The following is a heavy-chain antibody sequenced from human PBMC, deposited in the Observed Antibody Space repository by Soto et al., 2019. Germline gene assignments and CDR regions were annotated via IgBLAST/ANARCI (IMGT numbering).Heavy chain of an antibody. D-gene: IGHD2-15*01. CDR2: IYYSGST. CDR3: ARASSGGSFNDAFEI. V-gene: IGHV4-31*03. J-gene: IGHJ3*02. CDR1: GGSISSGGYY. Sequence: SETLSLTCTVSGGSISSGGYYCSWIRQHPGKGLECIGYIYYSGSTYYNPSLKSRVTISVDTSKNQFSLKLSSVTAADTAVYYCARASSGGSFNDAFEIWGQGTMVPVSS.